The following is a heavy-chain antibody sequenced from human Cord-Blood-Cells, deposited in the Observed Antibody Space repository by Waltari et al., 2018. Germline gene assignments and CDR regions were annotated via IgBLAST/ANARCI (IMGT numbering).Heavy chain of an antibody. Sequence: QVQLVQSGAEVKKPGSSVKVSCKASGGTFSSSAIRWVRQAPGQGLEWMGRIIPILGIANYAQKFQGRVTITADKSTSTAYMELSSLRSEDTAVYYCARGDGKMATSYYYYMDVWGKGTTVTVSS. V-gene: IGHV1-69*09. CDR1: GGTFSSSA. D-gene: IGHD5-12*01. CDR2: IIPILGIA. CDR3: ARGDGKMATSYYYYMDV. J-gene: IGHJ6*03.